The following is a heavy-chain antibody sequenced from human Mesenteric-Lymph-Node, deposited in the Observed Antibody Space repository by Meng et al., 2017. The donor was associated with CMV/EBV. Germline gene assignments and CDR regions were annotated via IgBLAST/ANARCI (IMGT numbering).Heavy chain of an antibody. CDR3: ARDRGVRGASWGAFDI. D-gene: IGHD3-10*01. CDR2: ISSSSSYI. Sequence: GGSLRLSCAASGFTFSKYAMHWVRQAPGKGLEWVSSISSSSSYIYYADSVKGRFTISRDNSKNTLYLQMNSLRAEDTAVYYCARDRGVRGASWGAFDIWGQGTMVTVSS. V-gene: IGHV3-21*04. J-gene: IGHJ3*02. CDR1: GFTFSKYA.